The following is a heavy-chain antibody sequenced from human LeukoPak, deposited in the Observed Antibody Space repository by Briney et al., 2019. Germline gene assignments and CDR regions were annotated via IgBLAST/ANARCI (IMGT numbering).Heavy chain of an antibody. V-gene: IGHV3-48*01. CDR3: AKMNVLTGYYTPNFDF. CDR2: ISTSSSAI. CDR1: GFTFGSYT. Sequence: SGGSLRLSCAASGFTFGSYTMNWVRQAPGKGLEWVSYISTSSSAIYYADSVKGRFIISRDNARNSLYLQMSSLSAEDTAVYYCAKMNVLTGYYTPNFDFWGQGTLVTVSS. D-gene: IGHD3-9*01. J-gene: IGHJ4*02.